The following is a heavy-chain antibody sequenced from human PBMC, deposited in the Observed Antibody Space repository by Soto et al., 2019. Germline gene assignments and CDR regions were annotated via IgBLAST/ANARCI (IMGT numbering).Heavy chain of an antibody. CDR3: ARGRRYYGSGSLNWLDP. J-gene: IGHJ5*02. Sequence: PSETLSLTCAVYGGSGYYWSWIRQPPGKGLEWIGEINRSGTTNYNPSLKTRVTISVDTSKNQFSLKLISVTAADTAVYYCARGRRYYGSGSLNWLDPWRRGTLLPVSS. D-gene: IGHD3-10*01. CDR1: GGSGYY. V-gene: IGHV4-34*01. CDR2: INRSGTT.